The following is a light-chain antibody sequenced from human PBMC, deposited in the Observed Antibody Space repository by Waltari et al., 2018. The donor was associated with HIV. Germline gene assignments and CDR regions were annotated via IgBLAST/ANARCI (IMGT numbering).Light chain of an antibody. J-gene: IGLJ2*01. CDR3: AAWDVSLNGLV. Sequence: QSVLTQPPSASGPPGQRVTISCSGSRSNIGSKTVNWYQQLPGTAPKLLMYSNDQRPSGVPDRFSGSKSGTSASLAISGLQSEDEAGYYCAAWDVSLNGLVFGGGTKVTVL. V-gene: IGLV1-44*01. CDR1: RSNIGSKT. CDR2: SND.